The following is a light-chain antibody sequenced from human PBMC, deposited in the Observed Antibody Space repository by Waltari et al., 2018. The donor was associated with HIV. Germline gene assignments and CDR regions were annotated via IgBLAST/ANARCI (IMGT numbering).Light chain of an antibody. CDR2: GVT. CDR3: SSYSTLKTIL. J-gene: IGLJ3*02. CDR1: NTDIRAFDL. V-gene: IGLV2-14*03. Sequence: QSALTQPASVSGSPGPSVTISCTGGNTDIRAFDLVSWYQQRSGEAPQLIIFGVTSRPSGVSSRFSGFKSGHTASLTISGLHDGDEAYYFCSSYSTLKTILFGGGTKLTV.